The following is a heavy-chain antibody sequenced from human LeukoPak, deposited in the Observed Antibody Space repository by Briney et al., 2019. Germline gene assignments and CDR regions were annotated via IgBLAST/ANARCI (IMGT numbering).Heavy chain of an antibody. V-gene: IGHV3-48*03. CDR1: GFTFSSYE. CDR3: AGYYYDSTYDY. J-gene: IGHJ4*02. Sequence: GGSLRLSCAASGFTFSSYEMNWVRQAPGKGLEWVSYISSSGSTIYYADSVKGRFTISRDNAKNSLYLQMNSLRAEDTAVYYCAGYYYDSTYDYWGQGTLVTVSS. D-gene: IGHD3-22*01. CDR2: ISSSGSTI.